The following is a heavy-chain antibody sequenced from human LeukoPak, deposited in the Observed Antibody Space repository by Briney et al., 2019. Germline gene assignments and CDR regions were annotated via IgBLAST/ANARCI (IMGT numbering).Heavy chain of an antibody. D-gene: IGHD3-22*01. CDR2: IRYDGSRK. V-gene: IGHV3-30*02. Sequence: GGSLRLSCAASGFIFSNYAMHWVRQAAGKGLEWVAYIRYDGSRKYYADSVNGRFTISRDNSKNTLYLQVHSLRGEDTAVYYCATETPDTSGSKLDYWGQGTLVTVSS. CDR1: GFIFSNYA. CDR3: ATETPDTSGSKLDY. J-gene: IGHJ4*02.